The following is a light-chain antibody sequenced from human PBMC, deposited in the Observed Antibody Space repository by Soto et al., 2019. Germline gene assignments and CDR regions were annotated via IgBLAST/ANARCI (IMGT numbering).Light chain of an antibody. CDR1: QDINKN. J-gene: IGKJ5*01. CDR3: QQYESITHT. Sequence: DIQMTQSPSSLSASVGDRVTITCQASQDINKNLIWYQQKPGKAPKLLIYDASDLETGVLSRFSGSGSGTGFTFTISSLPPEDFATYYCQQYESITHTFGQGTRLELK. V-gene: IGKV1-33*01. CDR2: DAS.